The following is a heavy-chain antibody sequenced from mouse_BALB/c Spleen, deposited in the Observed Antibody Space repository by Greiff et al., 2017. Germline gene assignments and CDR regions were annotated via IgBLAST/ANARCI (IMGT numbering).Heavy chain of an antibody. D-gene: IGHD2-1*01. J-gene: IGHJ3*01. V-gene: IGHV5-6-5*01. Sequence: EVMLVESGGGLVKPGGSLKLSCAASGFTFSSYAMSWVRQTPEKRLEWVASISSGSSTYYPDSVKGRFTISRDNARNILYLQMSSLRSEDTAMYYCARSYGNYFAYWGQGTLVTVSA. CDR2: ISSGSST. CDR3: ARSYGNYFAY. CDR1: GFTFSSYA.